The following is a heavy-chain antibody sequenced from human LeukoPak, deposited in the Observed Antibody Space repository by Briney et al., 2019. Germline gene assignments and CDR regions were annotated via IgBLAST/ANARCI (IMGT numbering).Heavy chain of an antibody. J-gene: IGHJ4*02. CDR3: ARNGRDHRNGGEYCSGTSCYLR. Sequence: PGGSLRLSCTTSGFNFGDYTMSWVRQAPGKGLEWVGFIRRKAYGGTPEYAASVKGRISISRDDSKGIAYLQMNSLKTEDTAVYYCARNGRDHRNGGEYCSGTSCYLRWGQGTLVTVSS. D-gene: IGHD2-2*01. CDR1: GFNFGDYT. CDR2: IRRKAYGGTP. V-gene: IGHV3-49*04.